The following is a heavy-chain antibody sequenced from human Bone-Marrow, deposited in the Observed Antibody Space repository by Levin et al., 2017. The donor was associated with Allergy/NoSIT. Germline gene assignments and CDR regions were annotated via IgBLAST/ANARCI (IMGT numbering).Heavy chain of an antibody. Sequence: GGSLRLSCAASGFTFSSYAMHWVRQAPGKGLEWVAVISYDGSNKYYADSVKGRFTISRDNSKNTLYLQMNSLRAEDTAVYYCARDPSDWLLGSDYFDYWGQGTLVTVSS. D-gene: IGHD3-9*01. CDR1: GFTFSSYA. CDR3: ARDPSDWLLGSDYFDY. J-gene: IGHJ4*02. CDR2: ISYDGSNK. V-gene: IGHV3-30-3*01.